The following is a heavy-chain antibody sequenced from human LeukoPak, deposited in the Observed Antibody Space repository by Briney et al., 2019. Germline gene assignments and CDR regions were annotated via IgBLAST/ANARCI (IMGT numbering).Heavy chain of an antibody. CDR1: GFTVSSNY. CDR3: ARPRSVTARWFDP. D-gene: IGHD2-21*02. CDR2: IYSGGST. V-gene: IGHV3-66*04. J-gene: IGHJ5*02. Sequence: GGSLRLSCAASGFTVSSNYMSWVRQAPGRGLEWVSVIYSGGSTYYADSVKGRFTISRDNSKNTLFLQMNSLRAGDTAVYYCARPRSVTARWFDPWGQGTLVTVSS.